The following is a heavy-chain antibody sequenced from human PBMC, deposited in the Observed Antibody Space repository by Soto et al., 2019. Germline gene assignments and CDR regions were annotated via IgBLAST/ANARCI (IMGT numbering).Heavy chain of an antibody. V-gene: IGHV2-5*02. J-gene: IGHJ3*02. CDR2: IYWDDDK. CDR3: AHELHYSSSWYHGNAFDI. Sequence: ESGPTLVNPTQTLTLTCTLSGFSFSTSAVAVGWIRQPPGKALEWLALIYWDDDKRYSPSLKSRLTITKDTSKNQVILTMTNMDPVDTATYYCAHELHYSSSWYHGNAFDIWGRGTMVTVSS. CDR1: GFSFSTSAVA. D-gene: IGHD6-13*01.